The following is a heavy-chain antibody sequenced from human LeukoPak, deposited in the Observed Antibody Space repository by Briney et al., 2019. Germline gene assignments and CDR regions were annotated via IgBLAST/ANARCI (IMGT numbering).Heavy chain of an antibody. CDR2: INSDGSST. CDR1: GFTFSSYW. D-gene: IGHD2-15*01. V-gene: IGHV3-74*01. Sequence: GGSLRLSCAASGFTFSSYWMHWVRQAPGKGLVWVSRINSDGSSTSYADSVKGRFTISRDNSKNTLYLQMNSLRAEDTAVYYCAKRSTPVVVVAASFDYWGQGTLVTVSS. J-gene: IGHJ4*02. CDR3: AKRSTPVVVVAASFDY.